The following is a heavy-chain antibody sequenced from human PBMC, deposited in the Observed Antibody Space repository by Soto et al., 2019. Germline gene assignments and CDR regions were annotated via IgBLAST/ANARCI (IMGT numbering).Heavy chain of an antibody. J-gene: IGHJ6*02. CDR2: IIPIFGTA. D-gene: IGHD2-2*01. CDR3: TREWDIVVVPVPQGCYGMDV. V-gene: IGHV1-69*13. CDR1: GGTFSSYA. Sequence: SVKVSCKASGGTFSSYAISWVRQAPGQGLEWMGGIIPIFGTANYAQKFQGRVTITADESTSTAYMELSSLRSEDTAVYYCTREWDIVVVPVPQGCYGMDVWGQGTTVTSP.